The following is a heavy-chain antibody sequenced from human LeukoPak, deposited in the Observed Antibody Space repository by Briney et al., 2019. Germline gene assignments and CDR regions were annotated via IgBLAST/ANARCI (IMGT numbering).Heavy chain of an antibody. Sequence: SETLSLTCTVSGGSISSGGYYWSWIRQPPGKGLGWIGYIYYSGSTYYNPSLKGRVTISVDTSKNQFSLKLSSVTAADTAVYYCACLPYCSSTSCSDYWGQGTLVTVSS. D-gene: IGHD2-2*01. CDR1: GGSISSGGYY. CDR2: IYYSGST. CDR3: ACLPYCSSTSCSDY. J-gene: IGHJ4*02. V-gene: IGHV4-31*03.